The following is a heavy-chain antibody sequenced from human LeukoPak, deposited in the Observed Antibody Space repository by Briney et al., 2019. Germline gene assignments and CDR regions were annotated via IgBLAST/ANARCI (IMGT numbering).Heavy chain of an antibody. CDR3: AKRDLRHGGYFDY. Sequence: HPGGSLRLSCAASGFTFRSYAMTWVRQAPGKGLEWVSAITGSGASPYYADSVRGRFTISRDNSKNTLYLQMNSLRAEDTAVYYCAKRDLRHGGYFDYWGQGTLVTVSS. CDR1: GFTFRSYA. CDR2: ITGSGASP. J-gene: IGHJ4*02. D-gene: IGHD4-23*01. V-gene: IGHV3-23*01.